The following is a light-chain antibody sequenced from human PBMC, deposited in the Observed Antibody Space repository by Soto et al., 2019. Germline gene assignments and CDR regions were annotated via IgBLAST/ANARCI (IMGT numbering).Light chain of an antibody. CDR3: MQAIQRPRT. V-gene: IGKV2-28*01. Sequence: DIVMTQSPLSLPVTPGEPASISCRSSQSLLHSNGYNYLDWYLQKPGQSPQLLIYLGSNRASGVPARFIGNRSGTDYTLKIRRVEAEDVEVYYFMQAIQRPRTFGGGTKVEIK. J-gene: IGKJ4*01. CDR1: QSLLHSNGYNY. CDR2: LGS.